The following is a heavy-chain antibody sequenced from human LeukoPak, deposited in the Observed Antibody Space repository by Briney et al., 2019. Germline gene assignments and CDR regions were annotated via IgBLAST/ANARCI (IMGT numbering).Heavy chain of an antibody. CDR3: ARFLRGYMGYGFDY. Sequence: NASETLSLTCTVSGGSISSSSYYWGWIRQPPGKGLEWIGSIYYSGSTYYNPSLKSRVTISVDTSKNQFSLKLRSVTAADTAVYYCARFLRGYMGYGFDYWGQGTLVTVSS. CDR1: GGSISSSSYY. V-gene: IGHV4-39*01. D-gene: IGHD5-12*01. J-gene: IGHJ4*02. CDR2: IYYSGST.